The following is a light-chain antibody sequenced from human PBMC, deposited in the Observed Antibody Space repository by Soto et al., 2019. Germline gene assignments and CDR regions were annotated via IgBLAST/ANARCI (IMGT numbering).Light chain of an antibody. J-gene: IGLJ3*02. Sequence: QTVVTQEPSFSVSPGGTVTLTCGLSSGSVSTSYYPSWYQQTPGQAPRTLIYSTNTRSSGVPDRLSGSILGNKPALTITGAQVDDESDYCCVLHRVFGGGTKLTVL. CDR3: VLHRV. V-gene: IGLV8-61*01. CDR2: STN. CDR1: SGSVSTSYY.